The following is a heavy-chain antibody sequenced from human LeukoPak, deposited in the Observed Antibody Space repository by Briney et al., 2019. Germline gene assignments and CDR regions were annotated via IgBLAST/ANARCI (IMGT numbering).Heavy chain of an antibody. J-gene: IGHJ6*03. CDR1: GGTFTRDA. D-gene: IGHD6-6*01. V-gene: IGHV1-69*04. CDR3: ARGALIAARPTYYYMDV. Sequence: SVKVSCKLSGGTFTRDAISWVRQAPGQGLEWMGRIIPILGIANYAQKFQGRVTITTDESTSTAYMELSSLRSEDTAVYYCARGALIAARPTYYYMDVWGKGTTVTVSS. CDR2: IIPILGIA.